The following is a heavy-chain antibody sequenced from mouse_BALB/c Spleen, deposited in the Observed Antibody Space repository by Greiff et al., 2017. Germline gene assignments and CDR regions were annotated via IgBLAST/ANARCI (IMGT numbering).Heavy chain of an antibody. D-gene: IGHD2-2*01. V-gene: IGHV5-6-4*01. CDR2: ISSGGSYT. J-gene: IGHJ3*01. Sequence: EVKLVESGGGLVKPGGSLKLSCAASGFTFSSYTMSWVRQTPEKRLEWVATISSGGSYTYYPDSVKGRFTISRDNAKNTLYLQMSSLKSEDTAMYYCTRGEDGYDGFAYWGQGTLVTVSA. CDR3: TRGEDGYDGFAY. CDR1: GFTFSSYT.